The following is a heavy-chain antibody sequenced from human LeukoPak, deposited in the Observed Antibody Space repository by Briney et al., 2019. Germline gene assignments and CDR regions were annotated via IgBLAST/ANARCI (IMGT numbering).Heavy chain of an antibody. V-gene: IGHV1-69*05. D-gene: IGHD3-22*01. J-gene: IGHJ5*02. CDR1: GGTFSSYA. CDR3: ARDYYDSSGYYSSNWFDP. Sequence: SVKVSCKASGGTFSSYAISWVRQAPGRGLEWMGGIIPIFGTANYAQKFQGRVTITTDESTSTAYMELSSLRSEDTAVYYCARDYYDSSGYYSSNWFDPWGQGTLVTVSS. CDR2: IIPIFGTA.